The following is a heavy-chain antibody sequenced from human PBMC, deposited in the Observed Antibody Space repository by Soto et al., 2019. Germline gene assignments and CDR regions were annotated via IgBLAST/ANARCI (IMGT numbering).Heavy chain of an antibody. D-gene: IGHD3-3*01. CDR2: ISSSSSTI. CDR1: GFTFSSYS. Sequence: EVQLVESGGGLVQPGGSLRLSCAASGFTFSSYSMNWVRQAPGKGLEWVSYISSSSSTIYYADSVKGRFTISRDNAKNSLYLQMNSLRDEDTAVYYCARVGYDFWSGPPEPNYWGQVTLVTVSS. CDR3: ARVGYDFWSGPPEPNY. J-gene: IGHJ4*02. V-gene: IGHV3-48*02.